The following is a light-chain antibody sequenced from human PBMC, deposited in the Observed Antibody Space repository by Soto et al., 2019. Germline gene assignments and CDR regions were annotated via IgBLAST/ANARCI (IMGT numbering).Light chain of an antibody. Sequence: QSVLTQPASVSGSPGQSITISCTGTSSDVGAYYSVSWYQHHPGKAPKLIIYGVTNRPSGVSNRFSGSKSGNTASLTFSGLHADDEANYYRSSFKGTNRFVVGTGTKV. CDR1: SSDVGAYYS. CDR3: SSFKGTNRFV. J-gene: IGLJ1*01. V-gene: IGLV2-14*01. CDR2: GVT.